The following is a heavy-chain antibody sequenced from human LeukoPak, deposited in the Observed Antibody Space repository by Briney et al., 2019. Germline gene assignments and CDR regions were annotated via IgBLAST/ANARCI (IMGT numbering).Heavy chain of an antibody. CDR3: ARGKDGSGTYYFDY. D-gene: IGHD3-10*01. V-gene: IGHV4-4*02. CDR2: IYHSGST. CDR1: GGSISSSNW. J-gene: IGHJ4*02. Sequence: SETLSLTCAVSGGSISSSNWWSWVRQPPGKGLEWIGEIYHSGSTNYSPSLKSRVTISVDKSKNQFSLKLSSVTAADTAVYYCARGKDGSGTYYFDYWGQGTLVTVSS.